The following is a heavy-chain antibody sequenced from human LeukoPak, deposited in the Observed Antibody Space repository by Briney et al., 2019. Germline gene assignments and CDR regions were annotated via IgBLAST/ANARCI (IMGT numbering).Heavy chain of an antibody. CDR1: GGSISSSSYY. D-gene: IGHD3-22*01. Sequence: SETLSLTCTVSGGSISSSSYYWGWLRQPPGKGLEWIGSIYYSGSTYYNPSLKSRVTISVDTSKNQFSLKLSSVTAADTAVYYCARPYYYDSRIDPWGQGTLVTVSS. CDR2: IYYSGST. V-gene: IGHV4-39*01. CDR3: ARPYYYDSRIDP. J-gene: IGHJ5*02.